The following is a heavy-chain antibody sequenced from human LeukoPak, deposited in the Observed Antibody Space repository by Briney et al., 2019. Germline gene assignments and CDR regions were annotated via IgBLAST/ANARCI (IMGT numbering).Heavy chain of an antibody. CDR2: IYNGGTT. J-gene: IGHJ4*02. Sequence: GGSLRLSCAASGFAVSSNYMSWVRQAPGRGLEWVSVIYNGGTTYYADSVKGRFTISSDNAKNSLYLQMNSLRAEDTAVYYCASRPYDSSGYYYVWGQGTLVTVSS. CDR1: GFAVSSNY. CDR3: ASRPYDSSGYYYV. V-gene: IGHV3-66*01. D-gene: IGHD3-22*01.